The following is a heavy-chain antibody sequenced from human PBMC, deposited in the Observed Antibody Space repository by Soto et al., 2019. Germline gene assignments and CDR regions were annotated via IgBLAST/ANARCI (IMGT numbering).Heavy chain of an antibody. J-gene: IGHJ3*02. V-gene: IGHV1-69*04. Sequence: SVKVSCKASGGTFSSYTISWVRQAPGQGLEWMGRIIPILGIANYAQKFQGRVTITADESTSTAYMELSSLRSEDTAVYYCARDRDSSGYYPNDAFDIWGQGTMVTVSS. CDR3: ARDRDSSGYYPNDAFDI. D-gene: IGHD3-22*01. CDR1: GGTFSSYT. CDR2: IIPILGIA.